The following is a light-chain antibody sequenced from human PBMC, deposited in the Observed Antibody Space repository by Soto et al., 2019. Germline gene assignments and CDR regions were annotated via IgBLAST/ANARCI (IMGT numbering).Light chain of an antibody. V-gene: IGKV3-15*01. CDR2: GAF. CDR1: QSVSYN. J-gene: IGKJ4*01. Sequence: EIVLTQSPATLSVSPGETATLSCRASQSVSYNLAWYQQKPGQGPRLLIYGAFTRATGIPARFSGSGSGTAFTPTISSLQSEDFAVYYCQQYQRWPPLTFGGGTKVEIK. CDR3: QQYQRWPPLT.